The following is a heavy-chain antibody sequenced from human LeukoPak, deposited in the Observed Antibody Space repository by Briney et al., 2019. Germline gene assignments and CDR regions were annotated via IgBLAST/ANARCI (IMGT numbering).Heavy chain of an antibody. CDR2: IYGPGNI. CDR1: DLSVSNTF. Sequence: GGSLRLSCAISDLSVSNTFVSWVRQAPGKGLEWVSVIYGPGNIYYPDSVKGRFTISRDNSKNTLSLQMNSLRAEDSAKYHCASATTTSTGWVTYWGQGTLVTVSS. CDR3: ASATTTSTGWVTY. V-gene: IGHV3-53*01. J-gene: IGHJ4*02. D-gene: IGHD1-1*01.